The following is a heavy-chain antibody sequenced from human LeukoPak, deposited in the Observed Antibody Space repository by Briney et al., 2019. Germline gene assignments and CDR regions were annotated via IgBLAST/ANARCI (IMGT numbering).Heavy chain of an antibody. CDR2: IRYDGSIK. J-gene: IGHJ4*02. CDR1: GFTFSTYG. V-gene: IGHV3-30*02. D-gene: IGHD6-19*01. Sequence: GGSLRLSCAASGFTFSTYGMHWVRQAPGKGLEWVAFIRYDGSIKYYADSVKGRFSISRDNSKSTLYLQLNSLRAEDTALYYCAKVLGVAVAGTRGFFDSWGQGTLVTVSS. CDR3: AKVLGVAVAGTRGFFDS.